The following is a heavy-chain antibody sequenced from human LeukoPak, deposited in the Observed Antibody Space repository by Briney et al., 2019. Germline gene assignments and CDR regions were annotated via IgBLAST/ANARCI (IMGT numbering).Heavy chain of an antibody. CDR3: GVWGGKGFDY. J-gene: IGHJ4*02. D-gene: IGHD4-23*01. Sequence: PSETLSLTCTLSGGSISSYYWSWIRQPAGKGLEWIGRIYTSGSTDYNPSLKSRVTMSVDTSKNQFSLKLSSVTDADTSVYYCGVWGGKGFDYWGQGTLVTVSS. CDR2: IYTSGST. CDR1: GGSISSYY. V-gene: IGHV4-4*07.